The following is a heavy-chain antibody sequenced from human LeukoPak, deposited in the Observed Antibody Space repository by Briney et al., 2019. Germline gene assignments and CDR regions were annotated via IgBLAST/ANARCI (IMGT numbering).Heavy chain of an antibody. CDR2: ISGSGSST. CDR1: GFTFRSYA. V-gene: IGHV3-23*01. D-gene: IGHD3-22*01. Sequence: GGSLRLSCAASGFTFRSYAMSWVRQAPGKGLEWVSAISGSGSSTYYADSVEGRFTISRDNSKNTLYLQMNSLRAEDTAIYYCAKDYDSSGYYYGGTFDYWGQGTLVTVSS. J-gene: IGHJ4*02. CDR3: AKDYDSSGYYYGGTFDY.